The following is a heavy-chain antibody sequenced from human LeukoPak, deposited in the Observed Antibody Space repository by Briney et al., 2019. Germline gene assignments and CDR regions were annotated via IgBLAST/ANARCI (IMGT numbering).Heavy chain of an antibody. CDR1: GFTFSSYS. CDR3: ARDPYSGAYGNTYYYFMDV. D-gene: IGHD1-26*01. J-gene: IGHJ6*03. CDR2: ISSSSSYI. Sequence: GGSLRLSCAASGFTFSSYSMNWVRQAPGKGLEWVSSISSSSSYIYYADSVKGRFTISRDNAKNSLYLQMNSLTAEDTAVYYCARDPYSGAYGNTYYYFMDVWGKGTTVTISS. V-gene: IGHV3-21*01.